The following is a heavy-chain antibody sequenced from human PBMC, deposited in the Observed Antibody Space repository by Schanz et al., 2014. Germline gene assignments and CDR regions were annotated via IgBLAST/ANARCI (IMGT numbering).Heavy chain of an antibody. V-gene: IGHV3-23*01. CDR3: VRVSFADPRLYRGMDRDIDY. CDR1: GFSFSSYA. CDR2: MNESHSTI. Sequence: EVQLLESGGGLVQPGGSLRLSCATSGFSFSSYAINWVRQAPGKGLEWVSAMNESHSTIYYADSVRGRFTISRDNAENTLFLQMNNLRAEDTAVYYCVRVSFADPRLYRGMDRDIDYWGQGTLVTVSS. D-gene: IGHD5-18*01. J-gene: IGHJ4*02.